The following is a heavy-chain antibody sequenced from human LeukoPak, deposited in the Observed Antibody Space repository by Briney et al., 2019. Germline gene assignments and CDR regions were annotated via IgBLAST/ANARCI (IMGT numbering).Heavy chain of an antibody. Sequence: SETLSLTCSVSGGSTSGSYWSWIRQSPGKGLQWIGYIHYTGITNYNPSLKSRVTISIDTPKNEVSLRVTSVTAADTAVYYCARTGYGRDYYGMDIWGQGTTVTVSS. V-gene: IGHV4-59*01. CDR1: GGSTSGSY. CDR3: ARTGYGRDYYGMDI. D-gene: IGHD1-26*01. CDR2: IHYTGIT. J-gene: IGHJ6*02.